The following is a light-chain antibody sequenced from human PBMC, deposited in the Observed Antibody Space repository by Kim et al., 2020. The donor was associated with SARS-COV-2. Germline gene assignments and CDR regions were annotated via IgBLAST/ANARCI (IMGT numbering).Light chain of an antibody. CDR2: EDN. CDR1: SGSIASNY. V-gene: IGLV6-57*03. CDR3: QSYDSSNQGV. J-gene: IGLJ2*01. Sequence: VPIASTRSSGSIASNYVQWYQQRPGSAPTTVIYEDNQRPSGVPDRFSGSIDSSSNSASLTISGLKTEDEADYYCQSYDSSNQGVFGGGTQLTVL.